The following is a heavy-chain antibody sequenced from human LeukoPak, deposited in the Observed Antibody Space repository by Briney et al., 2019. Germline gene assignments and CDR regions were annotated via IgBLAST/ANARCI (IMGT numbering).Heavy chain of an antibody. CDR3: ATVAIWDGHLY. CDR1: GGSISNSPYY. J-gene: IGHJ4*02. D-gene: IGHD3-16*01. Sequence: SETLSLTCTVSGGSISNSPYYWGWVRQPPGRGLEWIGSVYHGGSTYYNPSLESRVTISVDTSKNQFSLRLRSVTAADTSLYYCATVAIWDGHLYWGQGALVTVSS. V-gene: IGHV4-39*01. CDR2: VYHGGST.